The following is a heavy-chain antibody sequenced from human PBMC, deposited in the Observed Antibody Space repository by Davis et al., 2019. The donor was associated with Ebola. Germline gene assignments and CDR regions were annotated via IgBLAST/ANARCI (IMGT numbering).Heavy chain of an antibody. J-gene: IGHJ5*02. D-gene: IGHD1-1*01. CDR2: IIPIFGTA. V-gene: IGHV1-69*06. CDR1: GGTFSSYA. Sequence: SVKVSCKASGGTFSSYAISWVRQAPGQGLEWMGGIIPIFGTANYAQKFQGRVTITADKSTSTAYMELSSLRSEDTAVYYCARDLSGTTIWFDPWGQGTLVTVSS. CDR3: ARDLSGTTIWFDP.